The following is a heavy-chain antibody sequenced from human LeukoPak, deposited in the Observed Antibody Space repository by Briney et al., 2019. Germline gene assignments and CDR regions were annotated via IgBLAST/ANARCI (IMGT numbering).Heavy chain of an antibody. CDR1: GFTVSSNY. J-gene: IGHJ4*02. V-gene: IGHV3-66*01. CDR3: ARVVGATIIDY. CDR2: IYSGGST. D-gene: IGHD1-26*01. Sequence: PGGSLRRSCAASGFTVSSNYMSWVRQAPGKGLEWVSVIYSGGSTYYADSVKGRFTISRDNSKNTLYLQMNSLRAEDTAVYYCARVVGATIIDYWGQGTLVTVSS.